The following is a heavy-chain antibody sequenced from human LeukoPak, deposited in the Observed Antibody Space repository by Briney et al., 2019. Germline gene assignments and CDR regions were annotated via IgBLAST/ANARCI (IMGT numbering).Heavy chain of an antibody. J-gene: IGHJ4*02. CDR2: IFHTGHT. V-gene: IGHV4-30-2*01. Sequence: SETLSLTCTVSGGSISSGDYPWSWIRQPPGKGLEWIGYIFHTGHTSYNPSLKSRVTISVDMSKNHHSLRLTSVTAADTAVYYCARGFYGAGSHFDFWGQGTLVTVSS. CDR3: ARGFYGAGSHFDF. D-gene: IGHD3-10*01. CDR1: GGSISSGDYP.